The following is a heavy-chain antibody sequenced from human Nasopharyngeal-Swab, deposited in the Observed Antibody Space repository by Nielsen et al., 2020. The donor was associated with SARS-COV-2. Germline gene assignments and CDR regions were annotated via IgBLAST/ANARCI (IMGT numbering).Heavy chain of an antibody. CDR2: IHNSGSN. Sequence: SETLSLACAVYGGSISGYYWSWVRPPERNGLEWVGEIHNSGSNNYNPSLKGRVTISVTTSKNQFTRKLSSVAAADTAVYYCAKGSGSGYGAIVVRYGMDVWGQGTTVTVSS. D-gene: IGHD6-19*01. J-gene: IGHJ6*02. CDR3: AKGSGSGYGAIVVRYGMDV. V-gene: IGHV4-34*01. CDR1: GGSISGYY.